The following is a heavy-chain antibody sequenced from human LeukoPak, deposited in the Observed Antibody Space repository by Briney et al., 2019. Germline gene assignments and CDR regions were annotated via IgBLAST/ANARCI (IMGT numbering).Heavy chain of an antibody. CDR2: VGGSRSYT. J-gene: IGHJ4*02. CDR3: AKDMWRFGELDYDY. V-gene: IGHV3-11*05. Sequence: PRGSLRLSCTASGFTFSDYYMSWIRQAPGGGLEWLSYVGGSRSYTDYADSVKGRFTISRDNAKNSLYLQMNSLRTEDTALYYCAKDMWRFGELDYDYWGQGTLVTVSS. CDR1: GFTFSDYY. D-gene: IGHD3-10*01.